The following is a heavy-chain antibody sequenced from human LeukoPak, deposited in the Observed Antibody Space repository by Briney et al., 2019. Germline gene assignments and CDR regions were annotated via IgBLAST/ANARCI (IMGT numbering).Heavy chain of an antibody. CDR3: ARDRRDHYDFWSGYPFDY. CDR1: GGTLSSYA. V-gene: IGHV1-69*13. J-gene: IGHJ4*02. CDR2: IIPIFGTA. Sequence: ASVKVSCKASGGTLSSYAISWVRQAPGQGLEWMGGIIPIFGTANYAQKFQGRVTITADESTSTAYMELSSLRSEDTAVYYCARDRRDHYDFWSGYPFDYWGQGTLVTVSS. D-gene: IGHD3-3*01.